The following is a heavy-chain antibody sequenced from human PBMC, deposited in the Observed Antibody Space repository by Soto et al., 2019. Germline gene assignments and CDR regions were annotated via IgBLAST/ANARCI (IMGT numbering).Heavy chain of an antibody. D-gene: IGHD2-2*01. CDR2: IRSSGSPT. Sequence: EEQLVESGGGLVQPGGSLRLSCVASGFAFSNYSMNWVRQAPGKGLEWVSYIRSSGSPTYYAGSVKGRFTISRDNAKKSLYLQMNSLRAEDTAVYYCARMTSSLSPGRWGQGTLVTASS. J-gene: IGHJ4*02. CDR3: ARMTSSLSPGR. CDR1: GFAFSNYS. V-gene: IGHV3-48*01.